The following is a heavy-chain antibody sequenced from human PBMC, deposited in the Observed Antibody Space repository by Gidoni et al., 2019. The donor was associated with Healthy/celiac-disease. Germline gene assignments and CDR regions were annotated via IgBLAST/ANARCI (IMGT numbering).Heavy chain of an antibody. V-gene: IGHV3-23*01. CDR3: AIRPAFIPYSGYDFDY. Sequence: EVQLLESGGGLVQPGGSLRLSCAASGFTFSSYAMSWVRQAPGKGLEWVSAISGSGGSTYYADSVKGRFTISRDNSKNTLYLQMNSLRAEDTAVYYCAIRPAFIPYSGYDFDYWGQGTLVTVSS. D-gene: IGHD5-12*01. J-gene: IGHJ4*02. CDR1: GFTFSSYA. CDR2: ISGSGGST.